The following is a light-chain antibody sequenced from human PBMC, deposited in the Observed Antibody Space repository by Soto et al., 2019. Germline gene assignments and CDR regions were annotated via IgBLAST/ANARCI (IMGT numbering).Light chain of an antibody. Sequence: EIVLTQSPGALSLSPGERATLSGRASQNVSSSHLAWYQQKPGQAPRLLIYDASSRVTGIPDRFSGSGSGTDFTLTISRLEPEDFAVYYCQQYGSSPLTFGGGTKVEIK. J-gene: IGKJ4*01. V-gene: IGKV3-20*01. CDR1: QNVSSSH. CDR2: DAS. CDR3: QQYGSSPLT.